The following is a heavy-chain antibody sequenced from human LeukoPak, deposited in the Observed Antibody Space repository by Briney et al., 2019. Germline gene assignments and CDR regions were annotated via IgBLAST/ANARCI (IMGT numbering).Heavy chain of an antibody. Sequence: PSETLSLTCTVSGGSITSGNYYWGWIRQPPGKGLEWIGDIFLTGSTYYSPSLKSRVTISVGTSTTQFSLKLTSVTAADTAVYYCARQIASSGYLPWAFDIWGQGTVVTVSS. CDR1: GGSITSGNYY. CDR2: IFLTGST. J-gene: IGHJ3*02. V-gene: IGHV4-39*01. D-gene: IGHD3-22*01. CDR3: ARQIASSGYLPWAFDI.